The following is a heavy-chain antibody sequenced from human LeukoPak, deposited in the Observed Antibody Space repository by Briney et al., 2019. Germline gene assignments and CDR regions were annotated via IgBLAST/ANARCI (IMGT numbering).Heavy chain of an antibody. Sequence: SETLSLTCTVSGGSISSYYWSWIRQPPGKGLEWIGYIYYSGSTNYNPSLKSRVTLSEDTSKNQFSLKLSSVTAADTAVYYCARDVSSWLDSWGQGTLVTVSS. CDR3: ARDVSSWLDS. J-gene: IGHJ4*02. V-gene: IGHV4-59*01. CDR1: GGSISSYY. CDR2: IYYSGST. D-gene: IGHD6-13*01.